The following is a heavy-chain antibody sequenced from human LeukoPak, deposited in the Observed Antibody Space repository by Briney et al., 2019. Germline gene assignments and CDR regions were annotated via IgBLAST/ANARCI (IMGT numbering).Heavy chain of an antibody. V-gene: IGHV4-59*01. Sequence: SETLSLTCSVSGASISSYYWSWIRQPPGQGLEWIGYIYYSGSTNYNRSLKSRVAISVDTSKNQFSLKLSSVTAADTAVYYCARVTSITMIVGLRATDAFDIWGQGTMVTVSS. CDR3: ARVTSITMIVGLRATDAFDI. D-gene: IGHD3-22*01. CDR2: IYYSGST. J-gene: IGHJ3*02. CDR1: GASISSYY.